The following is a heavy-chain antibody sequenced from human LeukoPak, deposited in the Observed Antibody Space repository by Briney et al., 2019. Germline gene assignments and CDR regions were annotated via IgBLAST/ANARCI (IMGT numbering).Heavy chain of an antibody. CDR1: GFTFRSYS. CDR3: ARDGWFGDYNWFDP. Sequence: GGSLRLSCAASGFTFRSYSMNWVRQAPGKGLEGVSYISSASNTIYYAESVKGGVTISRDNAKNSMYLQMNSLRAEDTAMYYCARDGWFGDYNWFDPWGQGTLVTVSS. J-gene: IGHJ5*02. D-gene: IGHD3-10*01. CDR2: ISSASNTI. V-gene: IGHV3-48*01.